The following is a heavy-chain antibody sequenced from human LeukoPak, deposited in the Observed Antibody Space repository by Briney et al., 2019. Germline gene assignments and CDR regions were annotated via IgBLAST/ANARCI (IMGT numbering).Heavy chain of an antibody. J-gene: IGHJ1*01. CDR1: GFTFSSYG. CDR2: IRYDGSNK. V-gene: IGHV3-30*02. Sequence: PGGSLRLSCAASGFTFSSYGMHWVRQAPGKGLEWVAFIRYDGSNKYYADSVKGRFTISRDNSKNTLYLQMNSLRAEDTAVYYCARGPPSGWFGELSAEYFQHWGQGTLVTVSS. CDR3: ARGPPSGWFGELSAEYFQH. D-gene: IGHD3-10*01.